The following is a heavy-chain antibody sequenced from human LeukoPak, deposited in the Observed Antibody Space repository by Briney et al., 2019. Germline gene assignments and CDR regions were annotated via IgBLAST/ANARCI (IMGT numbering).Heavy chain of an antibody. CDR1: GFTFSSYW. CDR2: IKQDGSEK. V-gene: IGHV3-7*01. Sequence: LPGGSLRLSCAASGFTFSSYWMSWVRQAPGKGLEWVANIKQDGSEKYYVDSVKGRFTISRDNAKNSLYLQMNSLRAEDTAVYYCARDLSATARAYDYWGQGTLVTVSS. J-gene: IGHJ4*02. D-gene: IGHD2-15*01. CDR3: ARDLSATARAYDY.